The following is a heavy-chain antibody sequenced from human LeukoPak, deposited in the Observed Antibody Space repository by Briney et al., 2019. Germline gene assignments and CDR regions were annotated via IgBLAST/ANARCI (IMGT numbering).Heavy chain of an antibody. Sequence: GGSLRLSCAASGFTFSSYSMNWVRQAPGKGLEWVSSISSSSSYRYYADSVKGRFTISRDNAKDSLYLQMNSLRADDTAVYYCARGSWEVLNSPFDYWGQGILVTVSS. V-gene: IGHV3-21*01. CDR3: ARGSWEVLNSPFDY. D-gene: IGHD1-26*01. CDR2: ISSSSSYR. J-gene: IGHJ4*02. CDR1: GFTFSSYS.